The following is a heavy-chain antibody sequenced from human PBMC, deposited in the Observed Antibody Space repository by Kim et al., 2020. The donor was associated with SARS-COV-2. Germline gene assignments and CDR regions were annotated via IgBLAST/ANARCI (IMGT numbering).Heavy chain of an antibody. D-gene: IGHD6-19*01. CDR3: ARQAVIPLGPFDY. V-gene: IGHV4-39*01. CDR2: IYYSGST. Sequence: SETLSLTCTVSGGSISSSSYYWGWIRQPPGKGLEWIGSIYYSGSTYYNPSLKSRVTISVDTSKNQFSLKLSSVTAADTAVYYCARQAVIPLGPFDYWGQGTLVTVSS. J-gene: IGHJ4*02. CDR1: GGSISSSSYY.